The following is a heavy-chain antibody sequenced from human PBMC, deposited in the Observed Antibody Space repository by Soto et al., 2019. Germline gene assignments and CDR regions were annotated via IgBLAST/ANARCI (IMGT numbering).Heavy chain of an antibody. CDR1: GFSLTTSGVG. CDR3: AHRVLRTVFGLVTTTAIYFDF. V-gene: IGHV2-5*02. CDR2: IYWDDDK. Sequence: QITLNESGPTVVRPTETLTLTCRFSGFSLTTSGVGVGWIRQSPGKAPEWLALIYWDDDKRYSASLKSRLTMPNDTSKNQVVLTVSDLDPTDTATYYCAHRVLRTVFGLVTTTAIYFDFWGQGTPVAVSS. D-gene: IGHD3-3*01. J-gene: IGHJ4*02.